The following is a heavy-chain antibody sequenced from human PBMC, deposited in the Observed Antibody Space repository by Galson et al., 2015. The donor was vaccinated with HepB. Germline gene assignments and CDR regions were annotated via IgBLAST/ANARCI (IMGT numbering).Heavy chain of an antibody. J-gene: IGHJ6*02. CDR3: ASHDIVVVPAATDYYYGMDV. V-gene: IGHV1-46*01. Sequence: SVKVSCKASGYTFTSYYMHWVRQAPGQGLEWMGIINPSGGSTSYAQKFQGRVTMTRDTSTSTVYMELSSLRSEDTAVYYCASHDIVVVPAATDYYYGMDVWGQGTTVTVSS. CDR2: INPSGGST. D-gene: IGHD2-2*01. CDR1: GYTFTSYY.